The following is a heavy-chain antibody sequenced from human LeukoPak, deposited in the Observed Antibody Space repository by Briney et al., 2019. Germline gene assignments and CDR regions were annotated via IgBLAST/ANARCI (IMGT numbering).Heavy chain of an antibody. CDR2: ISYDGSNK. CDR1: GFTFSSYA. J-gene: IGHJ6*03. D-gene: IGHD3-22*01. V-gene: IGHV3-30-3*01. Sequence: GGSLRLSCAASGFTFSSYAMHWVRQAPGKGLEWVAVISYDGSNKYYADSVNGRFTISRDNSKNTLYLQMNSLRAEDTAVYYCARARRGSSGYYYYYYYMDVWGKGTTVTVSS. CDR3: ARARRGSSGYYYYYYYMDV.